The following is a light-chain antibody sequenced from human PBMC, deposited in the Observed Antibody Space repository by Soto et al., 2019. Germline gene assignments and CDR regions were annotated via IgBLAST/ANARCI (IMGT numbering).Light chain of an antibody. Sequence: IQMTQSPSSLSASVGDRVTITCRASQGIRNDLGWYQQKPGKAPKLLIYAASSLESGVPSRFSATVPGTEFSLTITSLQPEDFATYYCQQPFDSPITFGQGTRLEIK. V-gene: IGKV1-17*01. J-gene: IGKJ5*01. CDR2: AAS. CDR3: QQPFDSPIT. CDR1: QGIRND.